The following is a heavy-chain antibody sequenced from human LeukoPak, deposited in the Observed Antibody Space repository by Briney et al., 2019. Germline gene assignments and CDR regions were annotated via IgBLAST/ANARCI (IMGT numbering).Heavy chain of an antibody. Sequence: GGSLRLSCTASGFTFGDYAMSWFRQAPGKGLEWVGFIRSKAYGGTTEYAASVKGRFTISRDDSKSMAYLQMNSLKTEDTAVYYCTRDIDYYGSGSYLADYWGQGTLVTVSS. J-gene: IGHJ4*02. CDR1: GFTFGDYA. V-gene: IGHV3-49*03. D-gene: IGHD3-10*01. CDR2: IRSKAYGGTT. CDR3: TRDIDYYGSGSYLADY.